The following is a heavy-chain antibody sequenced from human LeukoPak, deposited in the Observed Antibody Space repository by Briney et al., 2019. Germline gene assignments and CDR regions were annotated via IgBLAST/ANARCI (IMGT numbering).Heavy chain of an antibody. CDR2: ISSNGGST. J-gene: IGHJ4*02. V-gene: IGHV3-64D*06. Sequence: PGGSLRLSCSASGFTFSSYAMHWVRQAPGKGLEYVSAISSNGGSTYYADSVEGRFTISRDNSKNTLYLQMSSLRAEDTAVYYCATMIAVVINMGTFDYWGQGTLVTVSS. D-gene: IGHD3-22*01. CDR3: ATMIAVVINMGTFDY. CDR1: GFTFSSYA.